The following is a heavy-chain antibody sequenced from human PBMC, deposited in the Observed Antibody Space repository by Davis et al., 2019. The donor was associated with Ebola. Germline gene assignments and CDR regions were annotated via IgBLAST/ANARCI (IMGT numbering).Heavy chain of an antibody. Sequence: SETLSLTCVVYGGSFSGYYWSWIRQPPGKGLEWNGEINHSGSTNYNPSLKSRVTISVDTSKNQFSLKLSSVTAADTAVYYCARLGYSYGYDWFDPWGQGTLVTVSS. CDR1: GGSFSGYY. D-gene: IGHD5-18*01. CDR2: INHSGST. CDR3: ARLGYSYGYDWFDP. J-gene: IGHJ5*02. V-gene: IGHV4-34*01.